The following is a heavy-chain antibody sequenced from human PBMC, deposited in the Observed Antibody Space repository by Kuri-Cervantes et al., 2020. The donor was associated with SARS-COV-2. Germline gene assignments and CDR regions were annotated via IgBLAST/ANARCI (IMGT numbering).Heavy chain of an antibody. CDR1: GGSIGSSHY. CDR3: ARQMMSSITIFGVVITRNWFDP. V-gene: IGHV4-39*01. D-gene: IGHD3-3*01. J-gene: IGHJ5*02. CDR2: IRNGGST. Sequence: GSLRLSCTVSGGSIGSSHYWGWIRQPPGKGLEWIGSIRNGGSTYFNPSLKSRVSISVDTSKNQFSLKLSSVTAADTAVYYCARQMMSSITIFGVVITRNWFDPWGQGTLVTVSS.